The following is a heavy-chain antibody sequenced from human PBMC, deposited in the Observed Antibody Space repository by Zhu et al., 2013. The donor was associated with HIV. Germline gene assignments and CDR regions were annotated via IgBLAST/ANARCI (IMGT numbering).Heavy chain of an antibody. CDR3: AKWFGRDGYNFMIAAYFDY. J-gene: IGHJ4*02. D-gene: IGHD5-12*01. V-gene: IGHV3-23*01. Sequence: EVQLLESGGGLVQPGGSLRLSCAASGFTFSSYAMSWVRQAPGKGLEWVSAISGSGGSTYYADSVKGRFTISRDNSKNTLYLQMNSLRAEDTAVYYCAKWFGRDGYNFMIAAYFDYWGQGTLVTVSS. CDR1: GFTFSSYA. CDR2: ISGSGGST.